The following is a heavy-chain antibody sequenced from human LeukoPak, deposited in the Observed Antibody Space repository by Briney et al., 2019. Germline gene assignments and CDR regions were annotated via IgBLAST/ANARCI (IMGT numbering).Heavy chain of an antibody. Sequence: ASVKVSCKASGYTFTGYYMHWVRQAPGQGLEWMGWINPNSGGTNYAQKFQGRVTMTRDTSISTAYMELSRLRSDDTAVYYRAREAGYCSGGSCQGYFDYWGQGTLVTVSS. V-gene: IGHV1-2*02. CDR1: GYTFTGYY. CDR2: INPNSGGT. CDR3: AREAGYCSGGSCQGYFDY. J-gene: IGHJ4*02. D-gene: IGHD2-15*01.